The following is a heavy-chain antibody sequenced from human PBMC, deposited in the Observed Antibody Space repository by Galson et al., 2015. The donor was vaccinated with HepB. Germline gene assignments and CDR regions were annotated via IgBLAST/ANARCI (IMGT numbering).Heavy chain of an antibody. J-gene: IGHJ4*02. CDR2: INAGNGNT. CDR1: GYTFTSYA. D-gene: IGHD1-26*01. V-gene: IGHV1-3*01. CDR3: ARGKGVGATPHDY. Sequence: SVKVSCKASGYTFTSYAMHWVRQAPGQRLEWMGWINAGNGNTKYSQKFQGRVTITRDTSAGTAYMELSSLRSEDTAVYYCARGKGVGATPHDYWGQGTLVTVSS.